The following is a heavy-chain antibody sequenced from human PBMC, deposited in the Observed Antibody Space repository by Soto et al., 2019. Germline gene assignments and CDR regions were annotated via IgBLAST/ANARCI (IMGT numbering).Heavy chain of an antibody. Sequence: ASVKVSCKASGYTFRSYGISWVRQAPEQGLEWMGWISAYNGNTNYAQALQGRVTMTTDTSTSTAYMELRSLSSVTAADTAVYYCARAHCTNGVCYSVNWFDPWGQGTLVTVSS. V-gene: IGHV1-18*04. J-gene: IGHJ5*02. CDR2: ISAYNGNT. CDR1: GYTFRSYG. CDR3: ARAHCTNGVCYSVNWFDP. D-gene: IGHD2-8*01.